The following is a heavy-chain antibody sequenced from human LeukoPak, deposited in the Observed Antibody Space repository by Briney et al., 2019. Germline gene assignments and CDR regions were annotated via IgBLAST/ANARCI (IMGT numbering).Heavy chain of an antibody. Sequence: PGGSLRLSCAASGFTFSSYVMHWVRQAPGKGLEWVAGIWYDGSNKYYADSVKGRFTISRDNSKNTLYLQMNSLRAEDTAVYYCARGREANIAAAGTFDYWGQGTLVTVSS. CDR3: ARGREANIAAAGTFDY. V-gene: IGHV3-33*01. J-gene: IGHJ4*02. CDR2: IWYDGSNK. CDR1: GFTFSSYV. D-gene: IGHD6-13*01.